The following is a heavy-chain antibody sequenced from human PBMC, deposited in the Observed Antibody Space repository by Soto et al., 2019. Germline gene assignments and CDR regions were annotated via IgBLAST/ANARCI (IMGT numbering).Heavy chain of an antibody. CDR3: AREDVRRGWQFDY. CDR1: GGSVSSGSYY. D-gene: IGHD6-19*01. Sequence: SETLSLTCTVSGGSVSSGSYYWSWIRQPPGKGLEWIGYIYYSGSTNYNPSLKSRVTISVDTSKNQFSLKLSSVTAADTAVYYCAREDVRRGWQFDYWGEGSRVTV. CDR2: IYYSGST. V-gene: IGHV4-61*01. J-gene: IGHJ4*02.